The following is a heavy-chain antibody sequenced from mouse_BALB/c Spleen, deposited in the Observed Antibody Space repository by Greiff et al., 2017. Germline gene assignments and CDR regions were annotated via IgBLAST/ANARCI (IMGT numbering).Heavy chain of an antibody. CDR3: ARRTSNSYYAMDY. D-gene: IGHD4-1*02. Sequence: QVQLQQSAAELARPGASVKMSCKASGYTFTSYTMHWVKQRPGQGLEWIGYINPSSGYTEYNQKFKDKTTLTADKSSSTAYMQLSSLTSEDSAVYYCARRTSNSYYAMDYWGQGTSVTVSS. V-gene: IGHV1-4*02. CDR2: INPSSGYT. J-gene: IGHJ4*01. CDR1: GYTFTSYT.